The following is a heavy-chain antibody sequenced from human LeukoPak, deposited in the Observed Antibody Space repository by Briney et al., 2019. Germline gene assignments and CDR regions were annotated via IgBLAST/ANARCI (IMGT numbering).Heavy chain of an antibody. Sequence: GGSLRLSCAASGFTVSSNYMSWVRQAPGKGLEWVSVIYGGGSTYYADSVKGRFTISRGNSKNTLYLQMNSLRAEDTAVYYCARDHSYCTNGVCRYIGGLWFDPWGQGTLVTVSS. J-gene: IGHJ5*02. V-gene: IGHV3-66*01. D-gene: IGHD2-8*01. CDR3: ARDHSYCTNGVCRYIGGLWFDP. CDR2: IYGGGST. CDR1: GFTVSSNY.